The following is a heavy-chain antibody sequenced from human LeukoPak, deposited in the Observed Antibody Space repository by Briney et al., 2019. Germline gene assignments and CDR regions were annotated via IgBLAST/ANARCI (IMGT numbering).Heavy chain of an antibody. J-gene: IGHJ5*02. V-gene: IGHV4-39*07. D-gene: IGHD3-10*01. CDR3: ARGGSRRGFDP. Sequence: SETLSLTCTVSGGSISSGSFYWGWIRQPPGKGLEWIGSISYSGSTYYNPSLKSRVTISVDTSKNQFSLKLSSVTAADTAVYYCARGGSRRGFDPWGQGTLVTVSS. CDR1: GGSISSGSFY. CDR2: ISYSGST.